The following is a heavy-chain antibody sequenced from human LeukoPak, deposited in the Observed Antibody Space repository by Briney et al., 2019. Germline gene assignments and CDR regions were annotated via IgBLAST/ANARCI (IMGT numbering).Heavy chain of an antibody. V-gene: IGHV1-8*01. D-gene: IGHD3-3*01. CDR1: GYTFTSYD. J-gene: IGHJ6*03. Sequence: ASVKVSCKTSGYTFTSYDINWVRQATGQGLEWMGWMNPNSGNTGYAQKFQGRVTMTRNTSISTAYMELSRLRSDDTAVYYCARDPREWPEYYMDVWGKGTTVTISS. CDR3: ARDPREWPEYYMDV. CDR2: MNPNSGNT.